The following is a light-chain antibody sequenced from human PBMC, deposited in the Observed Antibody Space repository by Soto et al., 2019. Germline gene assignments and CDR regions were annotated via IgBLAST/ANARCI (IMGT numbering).Light chain of an antibody. V-gene: IGKV1-39*01. Sequence: DIQMPQSPSYLSASVGDRVTITCRASQGIRNDLGWYQQKKGKAPKXXIYAASSLQSGVPSRFSGSGSGTDFNLTISSLQTEDFATYYCQQSYSTPRTFGQGTKVDIK. CDR3: QQSYSTPRT. J-gene: IGKJ1*01. CDR1: QGIRND. CDR2: AAS.